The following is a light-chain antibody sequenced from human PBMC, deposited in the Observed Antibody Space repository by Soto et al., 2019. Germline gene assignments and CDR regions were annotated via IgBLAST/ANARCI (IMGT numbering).Light chain of an antibody. Sequence: DLQMTKAPPTLSASVGARVTITCRASQSISSYLHWYQQKPGKAPNLLIYAASTLQSGVPSRFSGIESGTAGNITIGSLQPDDGETYDGQHYNSYSEAFGPGTKVENK. V-gene: IGKV1-5*01. CDR2: AAS. J-gene: IGKJ1*01. CDR1: QSISSY. CDR3: QHYNSYSEA.